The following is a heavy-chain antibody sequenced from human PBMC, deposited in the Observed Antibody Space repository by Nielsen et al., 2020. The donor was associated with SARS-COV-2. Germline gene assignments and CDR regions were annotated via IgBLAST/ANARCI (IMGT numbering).Heavy chain of an antibody. CDR3: ASSLFGEYYYGMDV. CDR2: IGGSSIGT. J-gene: IGHJ6*02. Sequence: GGSLRLSCVVSGFTFSNYDMTWVRQAPGKGLEWVSVIGGSSIGTYYADSVRGRFTISRDNSRNTLYLQMNSLRAEDTALYHCASSLFGEYYYGMDVWGQGTTVTVSS. CDR1: GFTFSNYD. V-gene: IGHV3-23*01. D-gene: IGHD3-10*01.